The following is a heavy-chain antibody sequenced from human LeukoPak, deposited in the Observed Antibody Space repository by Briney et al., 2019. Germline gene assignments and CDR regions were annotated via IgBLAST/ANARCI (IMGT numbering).Heavy chain of an antibody. J-gene: IGHJ4*02. V-gene: IGHV4-34*01. D-gene: IGHD6-13*01. CDR1: GGSFSGYY. CDR3: ARGGRVGPSSSRH. CDR2: INHSGST. Sequence: PSETLSLTCAVYGGSFSGYYWIWIRQPPGKGLEWIGEINHSGSTNYNPSLKSRVTISVDTSKNQFSLKLSSVTAADTAVYYCARGGRVGPSSSRHWGQGTLVTVSS.